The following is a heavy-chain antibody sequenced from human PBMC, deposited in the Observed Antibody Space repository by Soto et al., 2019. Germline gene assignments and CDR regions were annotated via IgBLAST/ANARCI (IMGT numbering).Heavy chain of an antibody. V-gene: IGHV1-69*13. CDR3: ARGGELLLNRDAFDI. D-gene: IGHD2-15*01. CDR2: IIPIFGTA. Sequence: SVKVSCKXSGGTFSSYAISWVRQAPGQGLEWMGGIIPIFGTANYAQKFQGRVTITADESTSTAYMELSSLRSEDTAVYYCARGGELLLNRDAFDIWGQGTMVTVSS. J-gene: IGHJ3*02. CDR1: GGTFSSYA.